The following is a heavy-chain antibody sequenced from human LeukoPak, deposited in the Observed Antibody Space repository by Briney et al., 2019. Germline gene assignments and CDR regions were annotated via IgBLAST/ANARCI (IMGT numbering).Heavy chain of an antibody. CDR3: ARQYYDFWSGQYYFDY. V-gene: IGHV4-34*01. D-gene: IGHD3-3*01. Sequence: PSESLSLTCGVYGGSFSGYYWSWIRQPPGKGLEWIGEINHSGSTNYNPSLKSRVTISVDTSKNQFSLKLSSVTAADTAVYYCARQYYDFWSGQYYFDYWGQGTLVTVSS. CDR1: GGSFSGYY. J-gene: IGHJ4*02. CDR2: INHSGST.